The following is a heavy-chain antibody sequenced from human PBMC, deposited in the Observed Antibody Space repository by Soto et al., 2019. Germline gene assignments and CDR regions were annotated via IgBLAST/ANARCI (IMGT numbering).Heavy chain of an antibody. CDR1: GYGFTTYG. CDR2: ISAHNGNT. J-gene: IGHJ4*02. V-gene: IGHV1-18*01. Sequence: QVHLVQSGAEVKKPGASVKVSCKGSGYGFTTYGITWVRQAPGQGLEWMAWISAHNGNTNYALKLQGSDPVTSDTSTSTAYMELRSLRSDGTDVYYWARGRYGDYWGQGVLVTVSS. CDR3: ARGRYGDY. D-gene: IGHD1-1*01.